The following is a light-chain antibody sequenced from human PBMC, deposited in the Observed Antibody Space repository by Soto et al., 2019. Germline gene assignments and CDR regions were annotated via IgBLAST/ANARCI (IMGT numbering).Light chain of an antibody. CDR1: QSITRY. CDR2: AAS. Sequence: DIQMTQSPSSLSASVGDRVTITCRASQSITRYLNWYQQKPGKAPKLLIYAASSLQSGVPSRFSGSGSGTDFTLTISSLQPEDFATYYCQQCSSFFRTFGGGTKVEIK. CDR3: QQCSSFFRT. J-gene: IGKJ4*01. V-gene: IGKV1-39*01.